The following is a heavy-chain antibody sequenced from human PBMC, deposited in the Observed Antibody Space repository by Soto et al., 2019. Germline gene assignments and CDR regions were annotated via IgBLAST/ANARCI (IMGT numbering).Heavy chain of an antibody. CDR3: ARAAVKLGATLFDS. CDR1: GGSLRGHY. J-gene: IGHJ4*02. Sequence: SETLSLTCAVSGGSLRGHYWSWIRQSPEKGLEWIGEINHSGFTNYNPTLKSRVTISRDASKNQFSLRLSSMTAADSAVYFCARAAVKLGATLFDSWGQGNLVTVSS. CDR2: INHSGFT. D-gene: IGHD1-26*01. V-gene: IGHV4-34*01.